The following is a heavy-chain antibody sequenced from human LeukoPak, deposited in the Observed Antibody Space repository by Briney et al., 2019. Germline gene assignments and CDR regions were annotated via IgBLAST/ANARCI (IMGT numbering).Heavy chain of an antibody. CDR2: IRYDGSNK. CDR3: AKLEPSHDILTGYIPDY. J-gene: IGHJ4*02. CDR1: GFTFSSYG. Sequence: GGSLRLSCAASGFTFSSYGMHWVRQAPGKGLEWVAFIRYDGSNKYYADSVKGRFTISRDNSKNTLYLQMNSLRAEDTAVYYCAKLEPSHDILTGYIPDYWGQGTLVTVSS. V-gene: IGHV3-30*02. D-gene: IGHD3-9*01.